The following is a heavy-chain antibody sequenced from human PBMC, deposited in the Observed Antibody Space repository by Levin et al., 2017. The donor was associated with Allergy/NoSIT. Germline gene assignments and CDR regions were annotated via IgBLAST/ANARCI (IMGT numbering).Heavy chain of an antibody. Sequence: SQTLSLTCTVSGVSIDSGAFYWSWVRQSPRKGLEWIGDIYESGTTFYNPSLKSRLTISVHTSKNQFSLELRSVTAADTALFFCVRVEKVKPRVGDYVVGFFDYWGPGTLVTVSS. CDR2: IYESGTT. V-gene: IGHV4-30-4*01. CDR1: GVSIDSGAFY. D-gene: IGHD4-17*01. CDR3: VRVEKVKPRVGDYVVGFFDY. J-gene: IGHJ4*02.